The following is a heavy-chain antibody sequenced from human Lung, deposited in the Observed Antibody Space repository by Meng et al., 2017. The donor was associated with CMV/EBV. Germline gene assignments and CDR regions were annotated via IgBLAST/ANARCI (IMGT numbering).Heavy chain of an antibody. J-gene: IGHJ4*02. V-gene: IGHV3-74*01. D-gene: IGHD3/OR15-3a*01. CDR2: ITPDGSGA. CDR1: GFSFNNYW. CDR3: ANVGNDLGGPGASANDY. Sequence: GESLKISCAASGFSFNNYWMHWVRQTPGKGLVWVSRITPDGSGANYAGSVMGRFTISRDNARNTVFLQMDSLRAENTALYYCANVGNDLGGPGASANDYWGRGTLVTVSS.